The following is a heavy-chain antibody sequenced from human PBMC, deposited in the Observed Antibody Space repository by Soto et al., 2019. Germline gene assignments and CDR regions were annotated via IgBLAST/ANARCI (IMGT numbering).Heavy chain of an antibody. J-gene: IGHJ4*02. CDR2: IYYSGST. CDR3: ARVDIAAAGTLFDY. Sequence: SETLSLTCTVSGGSISSYYWSWIRQPPGKGLEWIGYIYYSGSTNYNPSLKSRVTISVDTSKNQFSLKLSSVTAADTAVYYCARVDIAAAGTLFDYWGQGTLVTVSS. CDR1: GGSISSYY. D-gene: IGHD6-13*01. V-gene: IGHV4-59*01.